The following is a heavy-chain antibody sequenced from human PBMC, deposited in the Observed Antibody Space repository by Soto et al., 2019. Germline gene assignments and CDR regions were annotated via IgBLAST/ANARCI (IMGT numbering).Heavy chain of an antibody. CDR2: INWNGGST. V-gene: IGHV3-20*01. Sequence: GGSLRLSCAASGFTFDDYGMSWVRQAPGKGLEWVSGINWNGGSTGYADSVKGRFTISRDNAKNSLYLQMNSLRAEDTALYHCARSTKVGILLRAFDIWGQGTMVTVSS. CDR1: GFTFDDYG. J-gene: IGHJ3*02. CDR3: ARSTKVGILLRAFDI. D-gene: IGHD2-21*01.